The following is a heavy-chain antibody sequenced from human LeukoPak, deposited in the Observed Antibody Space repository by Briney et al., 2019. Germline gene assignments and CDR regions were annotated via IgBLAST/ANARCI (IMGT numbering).Heavy chain of an antibody. CDR3: ARGDPTGLYDY. Sequence: GGSLRLSCAASGFTFSSYWMHWVRQAPGKGLVWVSRINSDGSSTSYADSVKGRFTISRDNAKNTLYLQMNSLRAEDTAVYYCARGDPTGLYDYWGQGTLATVSS. V-gene: IGHV3-74*01. D-gene: IGHD3-10*01. CDR2: INSDGSST. J-gene: IGHJ4*02. CDR1: GFTFSSYW.